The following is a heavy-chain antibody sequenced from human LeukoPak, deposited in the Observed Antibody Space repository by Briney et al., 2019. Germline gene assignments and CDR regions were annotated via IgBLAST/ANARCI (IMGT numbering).Heavy chain of an antibody. CDR2: INDGGDT. D-gene: IGHD5-24*01. V-gene: IGHV4-34*01. CDR1: GVSFRGYD. CDR3: ARGLGWKVATMGLFFMDV. Sequence: PSETLSLTCGVYGVSFRGYDWSWVRQPPGKGLEWIGEINDGGDTNYNPSLKSRVTMSVDTSKNHFSLEVRSMTAADTAVYYCARGLGWKVATMGLFFMDVWGEGTTVTVSS. J-gene: IGHJ6*03.